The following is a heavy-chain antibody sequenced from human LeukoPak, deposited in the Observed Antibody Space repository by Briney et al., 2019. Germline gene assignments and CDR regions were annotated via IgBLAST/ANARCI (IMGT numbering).Heavy chain of an antibody. D-gene: IGHD3-22*01. CDR1: GFTFSSYA. J-gene: IGHJ6*03. CDR3: AKSIGVITTVNYYYMDV. CDR2: ISGSGGST. Sequence: GGSLRLSCAASGFTFSSYAMSWVRQAPGKGLEWVSAISGSGGSTYYADSVKGRFTISRDNSKNTLYLQMNSLRAEDTAVYYCAKSIGVITTVNYYYMDVWGKGTTVTVSS. V-gene: IGHV3-23*01.